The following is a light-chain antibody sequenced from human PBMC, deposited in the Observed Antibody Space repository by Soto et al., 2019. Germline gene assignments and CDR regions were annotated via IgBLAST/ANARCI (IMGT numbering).Light chain of an antibody. V-gene: IGKV1-5*03. CDR2: KAS. CDR1: ESISGW. CDR3: QQANSFPWT. J-gene: IGKJ1*01. Sequence: DIQMAQSPPALAESAGDRVTSTCRASESISGWLAWYQQKPGKAPKLLMYKASSLESGVPSRFSGSGSGTDFTLTITYLQPEDFATYYCQQANSFPWTFGQGTKVDIK.